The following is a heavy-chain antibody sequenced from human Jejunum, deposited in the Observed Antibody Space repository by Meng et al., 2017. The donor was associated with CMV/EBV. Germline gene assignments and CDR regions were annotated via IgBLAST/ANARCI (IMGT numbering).Heavy chain of an antibody. D-gene: IGHD1-26*01. Sequence: SSYGMHGVRQAPGKGLEWVAFTRYDGTEEYYADSVKGRFTISRDSSENTLYLQMNSLRAEDTAMYYCAKLQGLYSGTYYGHSFDFWCQGTLVTVSS. CDR3: AKLQGLYSGTYYGHSFDF. J-gene: IGHJ4*02. CDR2: TRYDGTEE. CDR1: SSYG. V-gene: IGHV3-30*02.